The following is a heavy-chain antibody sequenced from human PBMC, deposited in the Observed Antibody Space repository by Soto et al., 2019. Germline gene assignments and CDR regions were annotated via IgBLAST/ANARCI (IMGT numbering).Heavy chain of an antibody. Sequence: GGSLRLSCAASGFTFSSYWMSWVRQAPGKGLEWVANIKQDGSEKYYVDSVKGRFTISRDNAKNSLYLQMNSLRAEDTAVYYCARVKWLIGTTVTKVGDNWFDPWGQGTLVTVSS. V-gene: IGHV3-7*01. CDR2: IKQDGSEK. CDR1: GFTFSSYW. D-gene: IGHD4-4*01. CDR3: ARVKWLIGTTVTKVGDNWFDP. J-gene: IGHJ5*02.